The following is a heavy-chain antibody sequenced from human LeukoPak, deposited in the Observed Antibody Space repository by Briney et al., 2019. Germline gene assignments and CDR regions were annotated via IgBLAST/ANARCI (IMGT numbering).Heavy chain of an antibody. D-gene: IGHD4-23*01. J-gene: IGHJ4*02. CDR2: IYYSGST. CDR1: GGSISSGGYY. V-gene: IGHV4-31*03. Sequence: SQTLSLTCTVSGGSISSGGYYWSWIRQHPGKGLEWIGYIYYSGSTYYNPSLKNRVTISVDTSKNQFSLKLSSVTAADTAVYYCARGNGGNSVDYWGQGTLVTVSS. CDR3: ARGNGGNSVDY.